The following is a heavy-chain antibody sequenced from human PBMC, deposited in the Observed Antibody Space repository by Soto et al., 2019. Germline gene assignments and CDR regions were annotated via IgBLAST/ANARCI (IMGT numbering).Heavy chain of an antibody. CDR1: GFTFRSCG. D-gene: IGHD6-13*01. Sequence: QVQLVESGGGVVQPGRSLRLSCVASGFTFRSCGMHWVRQAPGKGLEWVAVISYDGNEEHYADSVKGRFTISRDNSKNTLYLQMTSLRDEDTAVYYCARDLYSSSWYCAPYIWGQGTLVTVSS. CDR3: ARDLYSSSWYCAPYI. V-gene: IGHV3-30*03. J-gene: IGHJ4*02. CDR2: ISYDGNEE.